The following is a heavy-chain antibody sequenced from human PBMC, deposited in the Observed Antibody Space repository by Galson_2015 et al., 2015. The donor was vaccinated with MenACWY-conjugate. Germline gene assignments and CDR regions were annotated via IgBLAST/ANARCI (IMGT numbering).Heavy chain of an antibody. D-gene: IGHD2-15*01. CDR2: ISGASDTI. J-gene: IGHJ6*02. Sequence: SLRLSCAASGFTFSSYSMNWVRQAPGKGLEWLSYISGASDTIYYADSVKGRFTISRDNAKNSLYLQTNSLRAGDTAVYYCARRVAGHGLDVWGQGTMVTVSS. V-gene: IGHV3-48*04. CDR1: GFTFSSYS. CDR3: ARRVAGHGLDV.